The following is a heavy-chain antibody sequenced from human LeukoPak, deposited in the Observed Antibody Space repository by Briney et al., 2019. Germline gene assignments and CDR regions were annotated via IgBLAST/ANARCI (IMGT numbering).Heavy chain of an antibody. CDR2: INPNSGGT. J-gene: IGHJ5*02. D-gene: IGHD4-17*01. CDR1: GYIFTGYY. Sequence: ASVKVSCRASGYIFTGYYMHWVRQAPGQGLEWMGWINPNSGGTNYVQKFQGRVTMTRDTAISTAYIELSSLRSDDTAVYYCARNYGDYEGEFNWFDPWGQGTLVIVSS. V-gene: IGHV1-2*02. CDR3: ARNYGDYEGEFNWFDP.